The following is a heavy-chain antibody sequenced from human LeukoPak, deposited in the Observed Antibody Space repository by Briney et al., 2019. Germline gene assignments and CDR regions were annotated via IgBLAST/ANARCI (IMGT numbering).Heavy chain of an antibody. Sequence: NPSETLSLTCTVSGGSISSYYWSWIRQPPGKGLEWIGYIYYSGSTNYNPSLKSRVTISVDTSKNQFSLKLSSVTAADTAVYYCARVRTAIGSGSSVKYYFDYWGQGTLVTVSS. V-gene: IGHV4-59*01. CDR3: ARVRTAIGSGSSVKYYFDY. CDR1: GGSISSYY. D-gene: IGHD3-10*01. CDR2: IYYSGST. J-gene: IGHJ4*02.